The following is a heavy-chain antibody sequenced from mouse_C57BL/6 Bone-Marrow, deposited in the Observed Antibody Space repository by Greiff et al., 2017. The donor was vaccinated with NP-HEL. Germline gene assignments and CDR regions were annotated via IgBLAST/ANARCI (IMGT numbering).Heavy chain of an antibody. CDR2: IYPRSGNT. CDR1: GYTFTSYG. CDR3: ARDHYYGSSYDY. Sequence: QVQLQQSGAELARPGASVKLSCKASGYTFTSYGISWVKQRTGQGLEWIGEIYPRSGNTYYNEKFKGKATLTADKSSSTAYMELRSPTSEDSAVYFCARDHYYGSSYDYWGQGTTLTVSS. J-gene: IGHJ2*01. V-gene: IGHV1-81*01. D-gene: IGHD1-1*01.